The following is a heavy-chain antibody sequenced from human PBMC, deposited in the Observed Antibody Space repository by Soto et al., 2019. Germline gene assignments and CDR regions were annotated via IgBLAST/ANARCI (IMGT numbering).Heavy chain of an antibody. Sequence: GESLKISCKGSGYSFTRYWIGWVRQMPGKGLEWMGIIYPGDSDPRYRPSVQGQVTISAAKSISTAYLQWSSLKAPDTAMYYCARRLPQGYSSSSRSPETFDIWGQGTMVTVSS. D-gene: IGHD6-6*01. CDR2: IYPGDSDP. CDR3: ARRLPQGYSSSSRSPETFDI. CDR1: GYSFTRYW. V-gene: IGHV5-51*01. J-gene: IGHJ3*02.